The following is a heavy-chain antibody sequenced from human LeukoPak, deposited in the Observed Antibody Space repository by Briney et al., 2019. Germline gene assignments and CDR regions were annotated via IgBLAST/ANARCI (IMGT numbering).Heavy chain of an antibody. CDR1: GGSISSSSYY. J-gene: IGHJ4*02. CDR3: ARHPTIGSDALDY. V-gene: IGHV4-39*01. CDR2: ICYSGST. Sequence: SETLSLTCTVSGGSISSSSYYWGWIRQPPGKGLEWIGSICYSGSTYYNPSLKSRVTISVDTSKNQFSLKLSSVTAADTAVYYCARHPTIGSDALDYWGQGTLVTVSS. D-gene: IGHD3-10*01.